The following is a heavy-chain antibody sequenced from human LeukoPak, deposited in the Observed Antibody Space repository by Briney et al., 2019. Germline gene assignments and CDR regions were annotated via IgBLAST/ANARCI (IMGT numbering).Heavy chain of an antibody. CDR1: GFTFSSYS. V-gene: IGHV3-48*02. CDR2: ISSVTSTI. CDR3: ARMQLGIWYFDL. D-gene: IGHD7-27*01. J-gene: IGHJ2*01. Sequence: GSLRLSCAASGFTFSSYSMNWLRQAPGKGLEWVSYISSVTSTIYYADSVKGRFTISRDNAKNSLYLQMNSLRDEDTAVYYCARMQLGIWYFDLWGRGTLVTVSS.